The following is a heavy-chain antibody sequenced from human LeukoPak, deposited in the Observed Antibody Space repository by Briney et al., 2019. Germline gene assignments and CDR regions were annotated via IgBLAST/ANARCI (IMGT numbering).Heavy chain of an antibody. CDR3: ARGRNDVVRGIDY. V-gene: IGHV4-59*01. J-gene: IGHJ4*02. Sequence: PSETLSLTCTISGGSISSYYWSWIRQPPGKGLKWIGYIYYSGSTNYNPSLKSRVTISVDTSKNQFSLKLSSVTAADTAVYYCARGRNDVVRGIDYWGQGTLVTVFS. D-gene: IGHD1-1*01. CDR2: IYYSGST. CDR1: GGSISSYY.